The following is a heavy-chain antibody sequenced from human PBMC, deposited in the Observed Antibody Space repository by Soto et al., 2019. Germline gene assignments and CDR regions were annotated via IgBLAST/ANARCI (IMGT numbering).Heavy chain of an antibody. CDR3: AGPYDSSGYYYYYGMDV. CDR1: GGTFSSYA. V-gene: IGHV1-69*06. J-gene: IGHJ6*02. CDR2: IIPMFGTA. Sequence: SVKVSCKASGGTFSSYAISWVRQAPGQGLEWMGGIIPMFGTANYAQKFQGRVTITADKSTSTAYMELSSLRSEDTAVYYCAGPYDSSGYYYYYGMDVWGQGTTVTVSS. D-gene: IGHD3-22*01.